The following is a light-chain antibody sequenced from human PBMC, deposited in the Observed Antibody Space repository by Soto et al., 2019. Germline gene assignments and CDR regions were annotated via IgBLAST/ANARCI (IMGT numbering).Light chain of an antibody. CDR2: GAS. Sequence: EIVMTQSPSTLSVSPGERATLSCRASQSVGSNLAWFQQKPGQAPRVLIYGASTRATGIPARFSGSGSGTEFSLTISSLQSEDFAVYYCQQYNNWPPWTFGQGTKVDIK. J-gene: IGKJ1*01. CDR1: QSVGSN. V-gene: IGKV3-15*01. CDR3: QQYNNWPPWT.